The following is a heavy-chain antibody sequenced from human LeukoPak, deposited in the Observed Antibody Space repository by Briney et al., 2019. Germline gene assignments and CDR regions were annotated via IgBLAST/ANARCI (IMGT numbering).Heavy chain of an antibody. CDR2: INPNSGGT. Sequence: APVKVSCKASGYPFIGNYIHWVRQAPGQGLEWMGWINPNSGGTQYSQKFQGRVTLTRDTSITTGYMELSGLTSDDTAVYYCAKELGYYDSSGLDAFDIWGQGTMVTVSS. D-gene: IGHD3-22*01. CDR3: AKELGYYDSSGLDAFDI. CDR1: GYPFIGNY. J-gene: IGHJ3*02. V-gene: IGHV1-2*02.